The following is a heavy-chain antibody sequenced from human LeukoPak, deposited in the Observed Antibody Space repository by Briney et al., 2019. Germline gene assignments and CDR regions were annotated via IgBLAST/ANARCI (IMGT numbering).Heavy chain of an antibody. Sequence: SETLSLTCTVSGGSISSGDYYWSWIRQPPGKGLEWIGYIYYIGNTFYNPSLKSRVTISVDTPKNQFSLKLSSVTAADTAVYYCARHAGGIQRRTKALFYWGQGTLVTVSS. CDR1: GGSISSGDYY. CDR2: IYYIGNT. V-gene: IGHV4-30-4*01. J-gene: IGHJ4*02. D-gene: IGHD5-18*01. CDR3: ARHAGGIQRRTKALFY.